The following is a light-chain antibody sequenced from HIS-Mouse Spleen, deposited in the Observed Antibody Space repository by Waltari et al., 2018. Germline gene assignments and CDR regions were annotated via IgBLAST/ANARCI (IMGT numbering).Light chain of an antibody. J-gene: IGLJ2*01. V-gene: IGLV2-23*03. CDR3: CSYAGSSTFVV. Sequence: QSALTQPASVSGSPGQSITISCTGTSSDVGSYNLVSWYQQHPGQAPKLMIYEGSKRPSGVSSRFFGSKSGNTASLTISGLQAEDEADYYCCSYAGSSTFVVFGGGTKLTVL. CDR1: SSDVGSYNL. CDR2: EGS.